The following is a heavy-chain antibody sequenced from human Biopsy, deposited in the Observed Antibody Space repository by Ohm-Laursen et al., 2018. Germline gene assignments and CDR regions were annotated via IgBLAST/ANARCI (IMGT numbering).Heavy chain of an antibody. CDR3: ARDETGSSVFGPYYYGMNV. CDR2: INPTGGTT. V-gene: IGHV1-46*01. CDR1: GYSFTKYY. D-gene: IGHD3-9*01. Sequence: SSVKVSCKASGYSFTKYYINWARQAPGQGLEWMGIINPTGGTTSYAEKFQGRVTLTRDTSTGTVYLELNSLIYEDTALYYCARDETGSSVFGPYYYGMNVWGQETTVTVSS. J-gene: IGHJ6*02.